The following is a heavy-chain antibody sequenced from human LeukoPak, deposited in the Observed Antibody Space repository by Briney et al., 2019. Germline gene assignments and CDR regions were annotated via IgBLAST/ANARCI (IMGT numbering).Heavy chain of an antibody. CDR2: IYYSGST. J-gene: IGHJ4*02. CDR3: ARGAGSSGDLDY. Sequence: SETLSLTCTVSGGSISSSSYYWGWIRQPPGKGLERIGSIYYSGSTYYNPSLKSRVTISVDTSKNQFSLKLSSVTAADTAVYYCARGAGSSGDLDYWGQGTLVTVSS. D-gene: IGHD2-15*01. V-gene: IGHV4-39*07. CDR1: GGSISSSSYY.